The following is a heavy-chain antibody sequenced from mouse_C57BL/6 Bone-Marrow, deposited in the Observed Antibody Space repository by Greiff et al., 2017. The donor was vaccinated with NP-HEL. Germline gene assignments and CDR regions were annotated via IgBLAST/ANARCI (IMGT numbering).Heavy chain of an antibody. CDR1: GYTFTSYW. J-gene: IGHJ4*01. Sequence: QVQLQQSGAELVMPGASVKLSCKASGYTFTSYWMHWVKQRPGQGLEWIGEIDPSDSYTNYNQKFKGKSTLTVDKSSSTAYMQLSSLTSEDSAVYYCARDAYVYDAPSRYAMYTWGVGTSDTASS. CDR2: IDPSDSYT. V-gene: IGHV1-69*01. CDR3: ARDAYVYDAPSRYAMYT. D-gene: IGHD2-2*01.